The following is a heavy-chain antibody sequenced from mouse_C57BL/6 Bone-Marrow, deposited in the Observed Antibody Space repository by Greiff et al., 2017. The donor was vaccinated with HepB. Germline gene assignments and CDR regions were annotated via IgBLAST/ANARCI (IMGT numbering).Heavy chain of an antibody. CDR3: ARENYGSSYVFDY. CDR2: INPGSGGT. CDR1: GYAFTNYL. J-gene: IGHJ2*01. Sequence: QVHVKQSGAELVRPGTSVKVSCKASGYAFTNYLIEWVKQRPGQGLEWIGVINPGSGGTNYNEKFKGKATLTADKSSSTAYMQLSSLTSEDSAVYFCARENYGSSYVFDYWGQGTTLTVSS. V-gene: IGHV1-54*01. D-gene: IGHD1-1*01.